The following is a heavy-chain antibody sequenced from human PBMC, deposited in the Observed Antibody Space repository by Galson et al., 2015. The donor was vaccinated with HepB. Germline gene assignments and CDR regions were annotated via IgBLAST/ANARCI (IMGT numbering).Heavy chain of an antibody. Sequence: SVKVSCKASEYTFTSYYMHWVRQAPGQGLEWVGIINPSGGNTNCAQKFQGRVTMTTDTSTSAAYMELRSLRSDDTAMYYCVREIGTLEGLLQGPGFDYWGQGTLVIVSS. CDR3: VREIGTLEGLLQGPGFDY. V-gene: IGHV1-46*01. CDR1: EYTFTSYY. CDR2: INPSGGNT. D-gene: IGHD2/OR15-2a*01. J-gene: IGHJ4*02.